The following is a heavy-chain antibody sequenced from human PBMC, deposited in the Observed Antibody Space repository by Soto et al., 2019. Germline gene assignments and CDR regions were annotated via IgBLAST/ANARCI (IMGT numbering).Heavy chain of an antibody. D-gene: IGHD4-17*01. CDR3: ARVVKAGDYGDYGRYYFDY. V-gene: IGHV1-18*04. J-gene: IGHJ4*01. Sequence: QVQLVQSGAEVKKPGASVKVSCKASGYTFTTYGITWVRQAPGQGLEWMGWISAHSGNKNYAQKLQGRLTVTTDTSTNTAYMDLRSLRSDDTAVYYCARVVKAGDYGDYGRYYFDYWGHGTLVTVSS. CDR1: GYTFTTYG. CDR2: ISAHSGNK.